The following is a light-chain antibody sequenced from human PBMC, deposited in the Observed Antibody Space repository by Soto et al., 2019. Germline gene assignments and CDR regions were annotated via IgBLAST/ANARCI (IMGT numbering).Light chain of an antibody. CDR1: QSVSSSY. CDR3: QQYGSSRALT. J-gene: IGKJ4*01. Sequence: EIVLTESPGTLSLSPGERATLSCRASQSVSSSYLAWYQQKPGQAPRLLIYGASSRATGIPDRFSGSGSGTDFILTISRQEPEDFAVYYCQQYGSSRALTFGGGTKVEIK. V-gene: IGKV3-20*01. CDR2: GAS.